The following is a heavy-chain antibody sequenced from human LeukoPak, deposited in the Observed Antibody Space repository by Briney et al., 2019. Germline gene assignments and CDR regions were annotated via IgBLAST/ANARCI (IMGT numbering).Heavy chain of an antibody. V-gene: IGHV3-7*01. J-gene: IGHJ4*02. Sequence: GGSLRLSCRASGFIFGDYAMSWVRQAPGKGLEWVANIKQDGSEKYYVDSVKGRFTISRDNAKNSLYLQMNSLRAEDTAVYYCARSLGRLQSPVFDYWGQGTLVTVSS. CDR1: GFIFGDYA. D-gene: IGHD5-24*01. CDR2: IKQDGSEK. CDR3: ARSLGRLQSPVFDY.